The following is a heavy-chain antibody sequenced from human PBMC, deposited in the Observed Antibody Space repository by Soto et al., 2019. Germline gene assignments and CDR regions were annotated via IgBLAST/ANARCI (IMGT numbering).Heavy chain of an antibody. V-gene: IGHV3-23*01. D-gene: IGHD6-13*01. CDR1: GFTFSSYA. Sequence: GGSLRLSCAASGFTFSSYAMSWVRQAPGKGLEWVSAISGSGCSTYYADSVKGRFTISRDNSKNTLYLQMNSLRAEDTAVYYCATSNSPGYSSSWYAFDYWGQGTLVTVSS. CDR2: ISGSGCST. CDR3: ATSNSPGYSSSWYAFDY. J-gene: IGHJ4*02.